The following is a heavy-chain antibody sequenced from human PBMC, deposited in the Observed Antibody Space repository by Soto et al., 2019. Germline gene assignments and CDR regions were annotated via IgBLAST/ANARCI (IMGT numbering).Heavy chain of an antibody. CDR1: GFTFSSYA. CDR3: AKDQFPITMGSYFDY. D-gene: IGHD3-10*01. J-gene: IGHJ4*02. CDR2: ISGSGGST. Sequence: TGGSLRLSCAASGFTFSSYAMSWVRQAPGKGLEWVSAISGSGGSTYYADSVKGRFTISRDNSKNTLYLQMNSLRAEDTAVYYCAKDQFPITMGSYFDYWGQGTLVTVSS. V-gene: IGHV3-23*01.